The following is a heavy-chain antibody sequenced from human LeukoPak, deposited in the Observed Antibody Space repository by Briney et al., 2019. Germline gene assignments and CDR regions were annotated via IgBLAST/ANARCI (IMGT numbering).Heavy chain of an antibody. D-gene: IGHD3-9*01. CDR3: AREGYDILTGYPFDP. V-gene: IGHV1-18*04. J-gene: IGHJ5*02. CDR1: GYTFTGYY. CDR2: ISAYNGNT. Sequence: ASVKVSCKASGYTFTGYYMHWVRQAPGQGLEWMGWISAYNGNTNYAQKLQGRVTMTTDTSTSTAYMELRSLRSDDTAVYYCAREGYDILTGYPFDPWGQGTLVTVSS.